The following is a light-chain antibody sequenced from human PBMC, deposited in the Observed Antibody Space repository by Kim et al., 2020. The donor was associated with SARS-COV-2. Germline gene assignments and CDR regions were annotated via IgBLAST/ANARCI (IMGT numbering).Light chain of an antibody. CDR3: SSYTSSSTYG. V-gene: IGLV2-14*03. CDR1: SSDIGGYNY. J-gene: IGLJ1*01. CDR2: DVS. Sequence: GQSITISCTGSSSDIGGYNYVSWYQQHPGKAPKLMIYDVSNRPSGVSNRFSGSKSGNTDSLTISGLQAEDEADYFCSSYTSSSTYGFGTGTKVTVL.